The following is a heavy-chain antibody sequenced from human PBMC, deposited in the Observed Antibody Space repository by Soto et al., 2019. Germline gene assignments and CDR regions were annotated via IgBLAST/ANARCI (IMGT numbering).Heavy chain of an antibody. V-gene: IGHV3-64D*06. Sequence: EVQLVESGGGLVQPGGSLRLSCSASGFTFSSYAMHWVRQAPGKGLEYVSAISSNGGSTYYADSVKGRFTISRDNSKNTLYLQMSSLRAEDTAVYYCVKGRRGGWGWLQLLGYWGQGTLVTVSS. CDR2: ISSNGGST. CDR3: VKGRRGGWGWLQLLGY. J-gene: IGHJ4*02. D-gene: IGHD5-12*01. CDR1: GFTFSSYA.